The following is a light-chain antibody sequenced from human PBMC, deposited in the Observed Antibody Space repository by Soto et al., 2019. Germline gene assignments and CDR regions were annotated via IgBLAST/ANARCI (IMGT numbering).Light chain of an antibody. CDR3: QQYGSSPWT. J-gene: IGKJ1*01. V-gene: IGKV3-20*01. CDR2: GAS. Sequence: EIVLTQSPGTLSLSPGERATLSCRASQSVSSSYLAWYQQEPGQAPRLLIYGASSRATGIPDRFSGSGSGTDFTLTINRLEPEDFAVYYCQQYGSSPWTFGQGTKVEIK. CDR1: QSVSSSY.